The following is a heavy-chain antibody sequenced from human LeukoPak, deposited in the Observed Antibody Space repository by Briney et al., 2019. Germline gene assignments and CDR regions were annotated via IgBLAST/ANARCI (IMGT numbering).Heavy chain of an antibody. CDR2: ISNNGDTI. Sequence: GGSLRLSCAVSGFTFSSYEMNWVRQAPGKGLEWVSFISNNGDTITYVDSVKGRFTISRDNAKNSLYLQMNSLRAEDTAVYYCARWYCSSTNCHSYYYGMDVWGQGTTVTVSS. D-gene: IGHD2-2*01. J-gene: IGHJ6*02. CDR3: ARWYCSSTNCHSYYYGMDV. V-gene: IGHV3-48*03. CDR1: GFTFSSYE.